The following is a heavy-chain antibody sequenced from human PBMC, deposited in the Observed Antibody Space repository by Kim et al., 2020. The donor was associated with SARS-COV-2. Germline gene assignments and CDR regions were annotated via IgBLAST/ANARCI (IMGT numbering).Heavy chain of an antibody. CDR1: GYTFTSYY. V-gene: IGHV1-46*01. D-gene: IGHD3-22*01. Sequence: ASVKVSCKASGYTFTSYYMHWVRQAPGQGLEWMGIINPSGGSTSYAQKFQGRVTMTRDTSTSTVYMELSSLRSEDTAVYYCARATNYDSSGYYHYFDYWGQGTLVTVSS. J-gene: IGHJ4*02. CDR3: ARATNYDSSGYYHYFDY. CDR2: INPSGGST.